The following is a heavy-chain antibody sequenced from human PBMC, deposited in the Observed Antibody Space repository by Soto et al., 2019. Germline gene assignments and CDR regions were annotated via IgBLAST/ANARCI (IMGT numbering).Heavy chain of an antibody. V-gene: IGHV4-59*01. CDR1: GVSIYTDY. J-gene: IGHJ6*02. CDR3: AAYSSSSLCPEDHSFALEV. D-gene: IGHD2-2*01. CDR2: IPDGGST. Sequence: SHTLFLTCNVSGVSIYTDYWNLIRHSAGKALETIGYIPDGGSTNYNPYLTSRVTISVDTSKNQVSLKLTSVSAPDTARYFCAAYSSSSLCPEDHSFALEVWGQGTTLTVSS.